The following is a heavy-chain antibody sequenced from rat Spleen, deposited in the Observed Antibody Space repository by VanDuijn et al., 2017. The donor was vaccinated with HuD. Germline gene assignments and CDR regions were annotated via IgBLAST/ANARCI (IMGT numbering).Heavy chain of an antibody. CDR1: GSTFSDYH. V-gene: IGHV5-7*01. CDR2: ISYDGSST. CDR3: ARGAFAY. Sequence: VQLVESDGGLVQPGRALKLPGAAPGSTFSDYHMAWFRQPPRKGLEWVATISYDGSSTYQRDSVKGRFTISSDNAKSALYLQMDSLRSEDTATYYCARGAFAYWGQGTLVTVSS. J-gene: IGHJ3*01.